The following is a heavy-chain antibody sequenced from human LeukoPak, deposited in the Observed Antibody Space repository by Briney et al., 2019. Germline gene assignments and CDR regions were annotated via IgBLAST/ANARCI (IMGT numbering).Heavy chain of an antibody. CDR1: GGSISSGGYS. V-gene: IGHV4-30-4*07. CDR2: IYNSGTT. Sequence: ASQTLSLTCVVSGGSISSGGYSWNWIRQPPGKGLEWIGYIYNSGTTSYNPSLKSRVTMSVDTSKNQFSLKLSSVTAADTAVYYCARSPSTYYYDSSGYYPFDYWGQGTLVTVSS. J-gene: IGHJ4*02. D-gene: IGHD3-22*01. CDR3: ARSPSTYYYDSSGYYPFDY.